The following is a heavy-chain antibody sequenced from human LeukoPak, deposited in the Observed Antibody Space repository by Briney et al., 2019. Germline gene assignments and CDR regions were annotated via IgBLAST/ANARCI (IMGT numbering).Heavy chain of an antibody. CDR3: ARDLTFITMVRGVRPHFNWFDP. CDR1: GGSISNYY. Sequence: SETLSLTCTVSGGSISNYYWSWIRQPPGKGLEWIGYISYSGSTNYNPSLKSRVTMSVDTSKNQFSLKLSSVTAADTAVYYCARDLTFITMVRGVRPHFNWFDPWGQGTLVTVSS. CDR2: ISYSGST. J-gene: IGHJ5*02. D-gene: IGHD3-10*01. V-gene: IGHV4-59*12.